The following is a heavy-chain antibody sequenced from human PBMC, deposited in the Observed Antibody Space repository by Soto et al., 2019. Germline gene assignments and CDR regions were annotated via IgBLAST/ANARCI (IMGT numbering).Heavy chain of an antibody. CDR3: ARDKDIVVVLGGYGMDV. V-gene: IGHV3-33*01. CDR1: GFTFSSYG. J-gene: IGHJ6*02. CDR2: IWYDGSNK. D-gene: IGHD2-2*01. Sequence: QVQLVESGGGVVQPGRSLRLSCAASGFTFSSYGMHWVRQAPGKGLEWVAVIWYDGSNKYYADSVKRRLTISRDNSKNTLYLQMNSLRAEDTAVYYCARDKDIVVVLGGYGMDVWGQGTTVTVSS.